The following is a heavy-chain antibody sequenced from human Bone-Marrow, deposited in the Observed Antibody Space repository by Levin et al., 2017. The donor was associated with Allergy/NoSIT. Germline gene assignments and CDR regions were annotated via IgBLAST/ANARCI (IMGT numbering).Heavy chain of an antibody. CDR1: GFSFSSYG. CDR2: ISYDGRYK. J-gene: IGHJ3*02. Sequence: QPGGSLRLSCVGSGFSFSSYGLHWVRQAPGKGLEWVAVISYDGRYKFYAESVKGRFTISRDNSKNTVFLQMNSLRAEETAVYYCAKERLLFGDLADALDIWGQGTMVTVSS. V-gene: IGHV3-30*18. CDR3: AKERLLFGDLADALDI. D-gene: IGHD3-10*01.